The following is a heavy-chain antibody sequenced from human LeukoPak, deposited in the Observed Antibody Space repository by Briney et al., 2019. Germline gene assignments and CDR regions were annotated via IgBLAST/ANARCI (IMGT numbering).Heavy chain of an antibody. Sequence: EGSLRLSCAASGFTFSSYVMSWVRQAPGKGLEWVSAISGSGGSTYYADSVKGRFTISRDNSKNTLYLQMNSLRAEDTAVYYCAARSGGRKDYWGQGTLVTVSS. CDR2: ISGSGGST. V-gene: IGHV3-23*01. CDR3: AARSGGRKDY. J-gene: IGHJ4*02. CDR1: GFTFSSYV. D-gene: IGHD2-15*01.